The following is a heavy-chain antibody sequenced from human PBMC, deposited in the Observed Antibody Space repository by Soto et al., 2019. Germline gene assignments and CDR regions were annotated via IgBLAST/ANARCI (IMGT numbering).Heavy chain of an antibody. CDR3: ARGGYDFWSGYSTNYSGLDV. CDR2: MNPNSGNT. D-gene: IGHD3-3*01. V-gene: IGHV1-8*01. CDR1: GYTFTSYD. J-gene: IGHJ6*02. Sequence: GASVNVSCKASGYTFTSYDINWVRQATGQGLEWMGWMNPNSGNTGYAQKFQGRVTMTRNTSISTAYMELSSLRSEDTAVYYCARGGYDFWSGYSTNYSGLDVWGQGTTVTVSS.